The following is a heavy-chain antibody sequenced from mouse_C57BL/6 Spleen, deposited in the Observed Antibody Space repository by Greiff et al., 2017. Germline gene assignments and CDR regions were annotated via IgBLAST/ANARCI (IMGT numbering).Heavy chain of an antibody. Sequence: VQLQQSGPELVKPGASVKISCKASGYAFSSSWMNWVKQRPGKGLEWIGRIYPGDGDTNYNGKFNGKATLTADKSSSTAYMQLSSLTSEDSAVYFCARTLRGTYFDYWGQGTTLTVSS. V-gene: IGHV1-82*01. D-gene: IGHD3-2*02. J-gene: IGHJ2*01. CDR3: ARTLRGTYFDY. CDR1: GYAFSSSW. CDR2: IYPGDGDT.